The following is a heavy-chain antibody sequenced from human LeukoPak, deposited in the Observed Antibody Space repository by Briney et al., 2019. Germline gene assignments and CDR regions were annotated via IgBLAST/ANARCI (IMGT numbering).Heavy chain of an antibody. CDR2: IFYTGST. CDR3: ARHGANGRSSYYYDMDV. J-gene: IGHJ6*02. CDR1: GGSISNHY. D-gene: IGHD1-1*01. V-gene: IGHV4-59*08. Sequence: PSETLSLTCTVSGGSISNHYWNWIRRPPGKGLEWIGYIFYTGSTNYNPSLKSRVTISVDISKNQFSLKVSSVTAADTAMYYCARHGANGRSSYYYDMDVWGQGTTVTVSS.